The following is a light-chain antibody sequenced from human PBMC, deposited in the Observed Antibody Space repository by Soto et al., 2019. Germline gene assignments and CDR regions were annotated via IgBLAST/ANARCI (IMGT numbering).Light chain of an antibody. Sequence: QSALTQPASVSGSPGQSITISCTGTSSDVGGYNYVSWYQQHPGKAPKLMIYEVSNRPSGVSNRFSGSKSGNTASLTISGLQAEDEADYYCSSYTSSSNVVFGGGTKLPVL. CDR2: EVS. CDR1: SSDVGGYNY. J-gene: IGLJ2*01. CDR3: SSYTSSSNVV. V-gene: IGLV2-14*01.